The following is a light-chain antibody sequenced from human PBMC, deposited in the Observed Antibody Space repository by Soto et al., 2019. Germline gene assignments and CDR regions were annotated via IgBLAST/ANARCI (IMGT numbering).Light chain of an antibody. CDR2: GAS. V-gene: IGKV3-20*01. J-gene: IGKJ4*01. CDR1: QSVGGNY. CDR3: QQYGNSPVT. Sequence: EIVLTQSPGTLSLSPGERATLSCRASQSVGGNYLTWYQQKPGQAPRLLIYGASSRASGIPDRFSGSGSGTDFTLTISRLEPEDFEVYYCQQYGNSPVTFGGGTKVEIK.